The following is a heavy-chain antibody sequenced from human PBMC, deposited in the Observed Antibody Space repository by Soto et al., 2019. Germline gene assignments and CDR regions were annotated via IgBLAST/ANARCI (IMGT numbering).Heavy chain of an antibody. CDR2: IYYSGST. J-gene: IGHJ6*02. D-gene: IGHD3-10*01. CDR1: GGSISSGDYY. Sequence: SETLSLTCTVSGGSISSGDYYWSWIRQPPVKDLEWIGYIYYSGSTYYNPSLKSLVTISVDTSKNKFSLKLSSVTAADTAVYYCARGYYYGSGSYYKHDYYYYGMDVWGQGTTVT. V-gene: IGHV4-30-4*02. CDR3: ARGYYYGSGSYYKHDYYYYGMDV.